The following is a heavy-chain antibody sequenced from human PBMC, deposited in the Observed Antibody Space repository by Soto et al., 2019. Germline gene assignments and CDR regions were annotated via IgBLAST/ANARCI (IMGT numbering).Heavy chain of an antibody. V-gene: IGHV3-73*02. CDR3: TRVPYYDILTGYYGGSYGMDV. Sequence: EVQLVESGGGLVQPGGSLKLSCAASGFTFSGSAMHWVRQASGKGLEWVGRIRSKANSYATAYAASVKGRFTISRDDSKSTAYLQMNSLKTEDTAVYYCTRVPYYDILTGYYGGSYGMDVWGQGTTVTVSS. CDR2: IRSKANSYAT. CDR1: GFTFSGSA. J-gene: IGHJ6*02. D-gene: IGHD3-9*01.